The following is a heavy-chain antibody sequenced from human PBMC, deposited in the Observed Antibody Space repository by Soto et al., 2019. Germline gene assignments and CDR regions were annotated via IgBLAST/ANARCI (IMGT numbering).Heavy chain of an antibody. Sequence: ASVKVSCKASGYTFTSYYMHWVRQAPGQGLEWMGIINPSGGSTSYAQKFQGRVTMTRDTSTSTVYMELSSLRSEDTAVYYCARAASGIVVVVAAASRSVSWFDPWGQGTLVTVSS. CDR1: GYTFTSYY. D-gene: IGHD2-15*01. CDR3: ARAASGIVVVVAAASRSVSWFDP. J-gene: IGHJ5*02. V-gene: IGHV1-46*01. CDR2: INPSGGST.